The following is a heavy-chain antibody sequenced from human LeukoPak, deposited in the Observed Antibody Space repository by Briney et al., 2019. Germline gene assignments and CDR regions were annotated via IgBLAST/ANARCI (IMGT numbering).Heavy chain of an antibody. CDR2: ISWNSGSI. CDR1: GLTFDNYA. D-gene: IGHD6-19*01. V-gene: IGHV3-9*03. J-gene: IGHJ3*02. CDR3: AKDSSGWKDAFDI. Sequence: GGSLRLSCAASGLTFDNYAMHWVRQAPGKGLEWVSGISWNSGSIGYADSVKGRFTISRDNAKNSLYLQMNSLRAEDMALYYCAKDSSGWKDAFDIWGQGTMVTVSS.